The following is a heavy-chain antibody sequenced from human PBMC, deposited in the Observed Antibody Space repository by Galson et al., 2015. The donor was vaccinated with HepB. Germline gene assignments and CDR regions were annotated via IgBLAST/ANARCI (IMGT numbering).Heavy chain of an antibody. J-gene: IGHJ5*02. CDR1: GGSISSSSYY. Sequence: ETLSLTCTVSGGSISSSSYYWGWIRQPPGKGLEWIWSIYYSGSTYYNPSLKSRFTISIDTSKNQFSLKLHSVTAADTAVYYCARNVRIAVPGNNWFDPWGQGTLVTVSS. CDR3: ARNVRIAVPGNNWFDP. CDR2: IYYSGST. D-gene: IGHD6-19*01. V-gene: IGHV4-39*01.